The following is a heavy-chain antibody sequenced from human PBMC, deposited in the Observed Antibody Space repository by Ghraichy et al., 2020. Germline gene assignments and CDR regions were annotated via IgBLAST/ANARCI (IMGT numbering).Heavy chain of an antibody. V-gene: IGHV4-4*07. CDR2: THTSGHT. CDR1: GASISHYY. Sequence: SETLSLTCTVSGASISHYYWGWIRQPAGKGLEWIGRTHTSGHTNYNPSLKSRVTMSVDTSKTQFSLTLSSVTAADTAVYYCARDLGFYVGSGMTLGMDVWGQGTTVIVSS. D-gene: IGHD3-10*01. CDR3: ARDLGFYVGSGMTLGMDV. J-gene: IGHJ6*02.